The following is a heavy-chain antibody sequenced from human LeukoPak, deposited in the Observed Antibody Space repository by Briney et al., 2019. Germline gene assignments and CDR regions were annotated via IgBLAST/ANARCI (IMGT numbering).Heavy chain of an antibody. J-gene: IGHJ4*02. Sequence: PSETLSLTCTVSGGSISSGDYYWSWIRQPPGKGLEWIGYIYYSGSTYCNPSLKSRVTISVDTSKNQFSLKLSSVTAADTAVYYCARKSIAVAGAFDYWGQGTLVTVSS. V-gene: IGHV4-30-4*01. CDR3: ARKSIAVAGAFDY. CDR2: IYYSGST. CDR1: GGSISSGDYY. D-gene: IGHD6-19*01.